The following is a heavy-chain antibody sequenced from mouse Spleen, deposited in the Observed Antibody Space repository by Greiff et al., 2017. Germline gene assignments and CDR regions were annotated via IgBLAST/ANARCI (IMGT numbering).Heavy chain of an antibody. D-gene: IGHD1-1*01. J-gene: IGHJ1*03. CDR1: GFTFSSYT. V-gene: IGHV5-9*01. CDR2: ISGGGGNT. CDR3: ARSLYYYGSSYGYFDV. Sequence: EVQLVESGGGLVKPGGSLKLSCAASGFTFSSYTMSWVRQTPEKRLEWVATISGGGGNTYYPDSVKGRFTISRDNAKNTLYLQMSSLRSEDTALYYCARSLYYYGSSYGYFDVWGTGTTVTVSS.